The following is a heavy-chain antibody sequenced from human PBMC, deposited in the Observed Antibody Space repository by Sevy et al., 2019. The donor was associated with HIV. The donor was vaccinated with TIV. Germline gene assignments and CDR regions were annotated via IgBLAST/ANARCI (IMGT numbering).Heavy chain of an antibody. CDR2: IYPGDSDT. Sequence: GESLKISCKGSGYSFTSYWLGWVRQVPRKGLGWVGIIYPGDSDTRYSPSFQGQVTISADKSISTAYLQWGSLKASYTATYYCARQNISWFDPWGQGTLVTVSS. CDR3: ARQNISWFDP. D-gene: IGHD3-3*02. V-gene: IGHV5-51*01. CDR1: GYSFTSYW. J-gene: IGHJ5*02.